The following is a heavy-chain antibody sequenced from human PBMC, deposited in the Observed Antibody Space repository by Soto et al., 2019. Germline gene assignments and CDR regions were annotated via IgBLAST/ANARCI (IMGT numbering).Heavy chain of an antibody. V-gene: IGHV3-11*06. J-gene: IGHJ3*02. CDR3: ARGVMVRGVIITCKGSFDI. CDR2: ISSSSSYT. CDR1: GFTFSDYY. Sequence: QVQLVESGGGLVKPGGSLRLSCAASGFTFSDYYMSWIRQAPGKGLEWVSYISSSSSYTNYADSVKGRFTISRDNAKNSLYLQMNSLRAEDTAVYYCARGVMVRGVIITCKGSFDIWGQGTMVTVSS. D-gene: IGHD3-10*01.